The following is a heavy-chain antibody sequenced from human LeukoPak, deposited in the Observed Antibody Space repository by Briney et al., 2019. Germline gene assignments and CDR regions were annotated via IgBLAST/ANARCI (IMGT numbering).Heavy chain of an antibody. CDR2: IYYSGST. CDR1: GGSISSSSYY. CDR3: ARGGYCSGGSCYPFDY. J-gene: IGHJ4*02. Sequence: NPSETLSLTCTVSGGSISSSSYYWGWIRQPPGKGLEWIGSIYYSGSTYYNPSLKSRVTISVDTSKNQFSLKLSSVTAADTAVYYCARGGYCSGGSCYPFDYWGQGTLVTVSS. V-gene: IGHV4-39*07. D-gene: IGHD2-15*01.